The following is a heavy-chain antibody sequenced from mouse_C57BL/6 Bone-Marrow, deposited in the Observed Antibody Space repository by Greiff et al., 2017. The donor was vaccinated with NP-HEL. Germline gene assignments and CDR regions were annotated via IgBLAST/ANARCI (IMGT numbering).Heavy chain of an antibody. CDR1: GFTFSSYA. CDR2: ISDGGSYT. J-gene: IGHJ4*01. Sequence: EVNLVESGGGLVKPGGSLKLSCAASGFTFSSYAMSWVRQTPEKRLEWVATISDGGSYTYYPDNVKGRFTISRDNAKNNLYLQMSHLKSEDTAMYYCARDGFMDYWGQGTSVTVSS. V-gene: IGHV5-4*01. CDR3: ARDGFMDY.